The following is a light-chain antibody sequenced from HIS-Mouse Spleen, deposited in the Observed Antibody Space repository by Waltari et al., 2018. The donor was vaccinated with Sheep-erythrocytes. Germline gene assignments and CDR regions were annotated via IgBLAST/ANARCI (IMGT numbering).Light chain of an antibody. CDR1: QGISSY. J-gene: IGKJ2*01. CDR3: QQLNSYPHT. Sequence: DIQLTQSPSFLSASVGDRVTITCRASQGISSYLAWYQQKPGKAPKPLIYAASTLQSGVPSRFSGSGSGTEFTLTISSLQPEDCATYYCQQLNSYPHTFGQGTKLEIK. V-gene: IGKV1-9*01. CDR2: AAS.